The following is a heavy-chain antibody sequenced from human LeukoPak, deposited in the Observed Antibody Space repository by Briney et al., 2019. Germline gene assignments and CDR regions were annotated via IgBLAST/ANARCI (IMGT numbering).Heavy chain of an antibody. D-gene: IGHD1-26*01. V-gene: IGHV3-30*03. J-gene: IGHJ4*02. CDR1: GFTFSSYG. CDR3: VRKIGSPPSPGHFDY. Sequence: GSLRLSCAASGFTFSSYGMHWVRQAPGQGLEWVTFISYDGNNRKYADSVAGRFTISRDNSKNTLYLEMNSVRPEDTALYYCVRKIGSPPSPGHFDYWGQGTLVTVSS. CDR2: ISYDGNNR.